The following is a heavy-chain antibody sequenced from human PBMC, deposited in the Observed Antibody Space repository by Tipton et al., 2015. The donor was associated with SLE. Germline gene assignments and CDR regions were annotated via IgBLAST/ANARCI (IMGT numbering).Heavy chain of an antibody. J-gene: IGHJ4*02. V-gene: IGHV3-7*01. CDR1: GFTFSTYW. CDR3: ARARGRYSYGYLDY. Sequence: GSLRLSCAASGFTFSTYWMSWVRQAPGKGLEWVANIKQDGSEKYYVDSVKGRFTISRDNAKNSLYLQMNSLRAEDTAMYYCARARGRYSYGYLDYWGQGTLVTVSS. D-gene: IGHD5-18*01. CDR2: IKQDGSEK.